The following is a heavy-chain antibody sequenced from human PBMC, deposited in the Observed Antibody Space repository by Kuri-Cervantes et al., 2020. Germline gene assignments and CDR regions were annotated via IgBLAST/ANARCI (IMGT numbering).Heavy chain of an antibody. CDR3: AGSEYYYDSSGYYIWDY. D-gene: IGHD3-22*01. CDR1: GFTFSSYW. Sequence: GGSLRLSCAASGFTFSSYWMSWVRQAPGKGLEWVANIKQDGSEKYYVDSVKGRFTISRDNAKNSLYLQMNSLRAEDTAVYYCAGSEYYYDSSGYYIWDYWGQGTLVTVSS. CDR2: IKQDGSEK. V-gene: IGHV3-7*01. J-gene: IGHJ4*02.